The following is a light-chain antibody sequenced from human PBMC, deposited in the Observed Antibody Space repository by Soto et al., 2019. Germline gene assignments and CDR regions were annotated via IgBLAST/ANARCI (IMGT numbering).Light chain of an antibody. CDR2: AAA. J-gene: IGKJ1*01. CDR1: QSISSW. V-gene: IGKV1-39*01. Sequence: DIQMTQSPSTLSASLGDRGTITCRASQSISSWLAWYQQKPGKAPKLLIYAAASLQSGVPSRFSGSGSGTDFTLTITSLQPEDFATYFCQQSYSSPKTFGQGTKVDIK. CDR3: QQSYSSPKT.